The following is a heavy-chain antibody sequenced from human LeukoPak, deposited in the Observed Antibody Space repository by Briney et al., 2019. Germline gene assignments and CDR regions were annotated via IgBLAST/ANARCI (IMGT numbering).Heavy chain of an antibody. J-gene: IGHJ2*01. Sequence: GESLKISCKGSGYSFTSYWIGWVRQLPGKGLEWMGIIYPDDSDTKYSPSFQGQVTISAANSISTAFLQWSSLKASDTAMYYCARRKSYYYGSGSYFDLWGRGTLVTVSS. V-gene: IGHV5-51*01. CDR3: ARRKSYYYGSGSYFDL. D-gene: IGHD3-10*01. CDR1: GYSFTSYW. CDR2: IYPDDSDT.